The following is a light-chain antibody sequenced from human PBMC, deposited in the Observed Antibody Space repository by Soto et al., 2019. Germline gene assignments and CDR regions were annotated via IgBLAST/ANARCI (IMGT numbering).Light chain of an antibody. J-gene: IGKJ3*01. CDR3: QKYSSVPV. Sequence: DIQMTQSPTSLSASVGDRVTITCRASQDIRNFVAWYQQKTGQAPKLLIYAASTLQSGVPSRFSGSGSGTDFTLTINSLQPEDVATYSCQKYSSVPVFGPGTKVEIK. V-gene: IGKV1-27*01. CDR1: QDIRNF. CDR2: AAS.